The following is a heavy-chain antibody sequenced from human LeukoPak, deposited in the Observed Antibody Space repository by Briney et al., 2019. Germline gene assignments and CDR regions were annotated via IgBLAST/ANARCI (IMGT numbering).Heavy chain of an antibody. CDR2: ISAYNGNT. CDR3: ARGYSSGWDKWFDP. V-gene: IGHV1-18*01. D-gene: IGHD6-19*01. J-gene: IGHJ5*02. CDR1: GYTFTSYG. Sequence: AAVKVSCKASGYTFTSYGISWVRQAPGQGLEWMGWISAYNGNTNYPQKLQGRVTMTTDTSTSTAYMELRSLRSDDTAVYYCARGYSSGWDKWFDPWGQGTLVPVFS.